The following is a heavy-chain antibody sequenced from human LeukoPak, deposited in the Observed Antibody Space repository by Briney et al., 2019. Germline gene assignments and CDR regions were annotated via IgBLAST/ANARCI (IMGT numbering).Heavy chain of an antibody. V-gene: IGHV1-18*01. Sequence: ASVKVSCKASGYTFTSYGISWVRQAPGQGLEWMGWIGAYNGNTNYAQKLQGRVTMTTDTSTSTAYMELRSLRSDDTAVYYCARDSGIAVAGKIDYWGQGTLVTVSS. CDR2: IGAYNGNT. CDR3: ARDSGIAVAGKIDY. D-gene: IGHD6-19*01. J-gene: IGHJ4*02. CDR1: GYTFTSYG.